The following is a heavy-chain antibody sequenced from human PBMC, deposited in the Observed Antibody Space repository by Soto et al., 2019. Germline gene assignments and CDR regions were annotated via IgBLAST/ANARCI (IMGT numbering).Heavy chain of an antibody. Sequence: PSETLSLTCTVSGGSISSYYWSWIRQPPGKGLEWIGYIYYSGSTNYNPSLKSRVTISVDTSKNQFSLKLSSVTAADTAVYYCARASSWYDPFDYWGQGTLVTVSS. V-gene: IGHV4-59*01. CDR1: GGSISSYY. J-gene: IGHJ4*02. CDR2: IYYSGST. CDR3: ARASSWYDPFDY. D-gene: IGHD6-13*01.